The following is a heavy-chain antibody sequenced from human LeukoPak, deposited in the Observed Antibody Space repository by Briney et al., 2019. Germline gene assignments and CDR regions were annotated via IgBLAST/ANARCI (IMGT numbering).Heavy chain of an antibody. J-gene: IGHJ4*02. CDR3: AAGLERLFDY. Sequence: KTSETLSLTCTVSGGSISSGDYYWSWIRQPPGKGLEWIGEINHSGSTNYNPSLKSRVTISVDTSKNQFSLKLSSVTAADTAVYYCAAGLERLFDYWGQGTLVTVSS. V-gene: IGHV4-39*07. CDR1: GGSISSGDYY. D-gene: IGHD1-1*01. CDR2: INHSGST.